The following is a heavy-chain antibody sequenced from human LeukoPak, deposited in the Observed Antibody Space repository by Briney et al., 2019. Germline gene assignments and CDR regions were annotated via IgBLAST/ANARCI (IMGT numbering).Heavy chain of an antibody. CDR1: GGSISSGSYY. Sequence: QSSETLSLTCTVSGGSISSGSYYWSWIRQPAGKGLEWIGRIYTSGSTNYNPSLKSRVTISVDTSKNQFSLKLSSVTAADTAVYYCARAYGSTFDPWGQGTLVTVSS. D-gene: IGHD2-15*01. CDR3: ARAYGSTFDP. CDR2: IYTSGST. J-gene: IGHJ5*02. V-gene: IGHV4-61*02.